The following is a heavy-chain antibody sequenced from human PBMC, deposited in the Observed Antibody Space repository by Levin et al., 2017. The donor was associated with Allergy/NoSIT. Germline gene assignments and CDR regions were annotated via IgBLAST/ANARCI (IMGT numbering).Heavy chain of an antibody. CDR1: GTSFSGYY. J-gene: IGHJ5*02. CDR3: ARGLKGYVRLNWFDH. Sequence: SETLSLTCTVSGTSFSGYYWSWIRQPPGKGLEWIGEINHSGITDYNPSLKSRVTISIDTSKTQFSLKLSSVTAADTAVYYCARGLKGYVRLNWFDHWGQGSLVTVSS. D-gene: IGHD5-12*01. V-gene: IGHV4-34*01. CDR2: INHSGIT.